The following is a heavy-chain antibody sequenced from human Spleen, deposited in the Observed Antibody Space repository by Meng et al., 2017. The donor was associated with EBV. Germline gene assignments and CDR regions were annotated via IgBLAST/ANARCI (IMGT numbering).Heavy chain of an antibody. D-gene: IGHD4-11*01. J-gene: IGHJ4*02. CDR2: INPNSGVT. CDR1: GYTFTVYY. V-gene: IGHV1-2*06. CDR3: ATLDYGNYEFDY. Sequence: QVQLVQSGAEVKNPGASVKVSCKASGYTFTVYYIHWVRQAPGQGLEWMGRINPNSGVTDYAQKFRGRVTMTRDTSISTAYLDLSRLRSDDTAVYYCATLDYGNYEFDYWGQGTLVTVSS.